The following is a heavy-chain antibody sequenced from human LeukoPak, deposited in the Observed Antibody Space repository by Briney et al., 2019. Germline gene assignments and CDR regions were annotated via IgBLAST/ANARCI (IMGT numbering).Heavy chain of an antibody. CDR1: GYTFTSYG. CDR2: ISAYNGNT. Sequence: ASVKVSCKASGYTFTSYGISWVRQAPGQGPEWMGWISAYNGNTNYAQKLQGRVTMTTDTSTSTAYMELRSLRSDDTAVYYCARDYFSYCSSTSCSINWFDPWGQGTLVTVSS. V-gene: IGHV1-18*01. CDR3: ARDYFSYCSSTSCSINWFDP. J-gene: IGHJ5*02. D-gene: IGHD2-2*01.